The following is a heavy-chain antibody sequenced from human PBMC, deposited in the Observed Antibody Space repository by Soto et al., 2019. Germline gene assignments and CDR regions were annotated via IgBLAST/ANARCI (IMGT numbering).Heavy chain of an antibody. CDR2: ISYDGSNK. CDR3: AKDVGYCSSTSCLYYYYYYMDV. Sequence: QVQLVESGGGVVQPGRSLRLSCAASGFTFSSYDMHWVRQAPGKGLEWVAVISYDGSNKYYADSVKGRFTISRDNSKNTLYLQMNSLRAEDTAVYYCAKDVGYCSSTSCLYYYYYYMDVWGKGTTVTVSS. V-gene: IGHV3-30*18. J-gene: IGHJ6*03. D-gene: IGHD2-2*01. CDR1: GFTFSSYD.